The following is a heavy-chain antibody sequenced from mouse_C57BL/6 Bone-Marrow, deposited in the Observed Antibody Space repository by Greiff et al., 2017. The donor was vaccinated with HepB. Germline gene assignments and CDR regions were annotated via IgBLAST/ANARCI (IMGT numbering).Heavy chain of an antibody. Sequence: VKLQESGAELVKPGPSVKISCKASGYAFSSYWMNWVKQRPGKGLEWIGQIYPGDGDTNYNGKFKGKATLTADKSSSTAYMQLSSLTSEDSAVYFCARWRFRRGDYWGQGTTLTVSS. CDR3: ARWRFRRGDY. V-gene: IGHV1-80*01. CDR1: GYAFSSYW. J-gene: IGHJ2*01. CDR2: IYPGDGDT.